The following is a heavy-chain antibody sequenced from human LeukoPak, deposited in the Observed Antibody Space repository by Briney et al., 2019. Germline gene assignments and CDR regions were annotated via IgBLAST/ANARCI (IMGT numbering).Heavy chain of an antibody. CDR2: IYYSKNT. V-gene: IGHV4-39*01. CDR3: VSPRGFSYGYFDY. CDR1: SGSISSGGYY. J-gene: IGHJ4*02. Sequence: TLSLTCTVSSGSISSGGYYWTWIRQHPGEGLEWIGSIYYSKNTYYNPSLKSRVTISADTSKNQFSLTLGSVSATDTAVYYCVSPRGFSYGYFDYWGQGTLVTVSS. D-gene: IGHD5-18*01.